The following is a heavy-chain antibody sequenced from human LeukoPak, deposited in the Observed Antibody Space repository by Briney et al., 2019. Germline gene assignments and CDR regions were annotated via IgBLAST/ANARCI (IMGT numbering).Heavy chain of an antibody. CDR1: GYTFTGYC. J-gene: IGHJ5*02. V-gene: IGHV1-2*02. CDR3: AGGRGVAAAAMYNWFDP. D-gene: IGHD6-13*01. CDR2: INPNSGGT. Sequence: ASVKVSCKASGYTFTGYCMHWVRQAPGQGLEWMGWINPNSGGTNYAQKFQGRVTMTRDTSISTAYMELSRLRSDDTAVYYCAGGRGVAAAAMYNWFDPWGPGTLVTVSS.